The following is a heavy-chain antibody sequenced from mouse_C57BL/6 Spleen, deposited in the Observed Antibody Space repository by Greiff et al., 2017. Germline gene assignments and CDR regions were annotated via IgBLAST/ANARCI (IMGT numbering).Heavy chain of an antibody. Sequence: EVQVVESGGGLVKPGGSLKLSCAASGFTFSSYTMSWVRQTPEKRLEWVATISGGGGNTYYPDSVKGRFTISRDNAKNTLYLQMSSLRSEDTALYYCARRDYDYDDYAMDYWGQRTSVTVSS. CDR2: ISGGGGNT. V-gene: IGHV5-9*01. CDR1: GFTFSSYT. J-gene: IGHJ4*01. CDR3: ARRDYDYDDYAMDY. D-gene: IGHD2-4*01.